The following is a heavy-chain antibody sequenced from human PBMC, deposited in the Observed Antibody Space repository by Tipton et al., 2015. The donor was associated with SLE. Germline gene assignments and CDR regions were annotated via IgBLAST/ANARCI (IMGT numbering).Heavy chain of an antibody. CDR2: INHSGST. D-gene: IGHD6-13*01. CDR1: GGSFSGYY. Sequence: TLSLTCAVYGGSFSGYYWSWIRQPPGKGLEWIGEINHSGSTNYNPSLKSRVTISVDTSKNQFSLKLSSVTAADTAVYYCARVVAAAGTAFDIWGQGTMVTVYS. J-gene: IGHJ3*02. V-gene: IGHV4-34*01. CDR3: ARVVAAAGTAFDI.